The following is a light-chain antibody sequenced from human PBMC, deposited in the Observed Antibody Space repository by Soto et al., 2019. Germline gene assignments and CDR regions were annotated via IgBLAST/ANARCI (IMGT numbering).Light chain of an antibody. CDR2: GAS. V-gene: IGKV3-20*01. J-gene: IGKJ1*01. Sequence: EIVLTQSPGTLSLSPGERATVSCRASQSVTSNYLAWYQQKPGQAPRLLNFGASSRATGIPDKFSGSGSGTDFTLTISRLEPDDFAVYYCQRYGGPSWTFGQGTRVEIK. CDR1: QSVTSNY. CDR3: QRYGGPSWT.